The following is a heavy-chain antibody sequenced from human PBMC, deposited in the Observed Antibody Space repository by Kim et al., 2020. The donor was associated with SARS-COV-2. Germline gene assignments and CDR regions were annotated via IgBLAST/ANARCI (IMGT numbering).Heavy chain of an antibody. D-gene: IGHD1-20*01. CDR3: AREGGHNRNQKVTYFDY. CDR1: GGSISSYY. CDR2: IYYSGST. V-gene: IGHV4-59*01. J-gene: IGHJ4*02. Sequence: SETLSLTCTVSGGSISSYYWSWIRQPPGKGLEWIGYIYYSGSTNYNPSLKSRVTISVDTSKNQFSLKLSSVTAADTAVYYCAREGGHNRNQKVTYFDYWGQGTLVTVSS.